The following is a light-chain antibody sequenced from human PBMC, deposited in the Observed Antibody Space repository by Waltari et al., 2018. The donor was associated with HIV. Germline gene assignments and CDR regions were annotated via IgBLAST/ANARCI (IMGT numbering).Light chain of an antibody. CDR1: QSVSSS. Sequence: EIVLTQSPATLSLSPGDRATLSCRASQSVSSSLAWYQQKPGQAPRLLIYDASGRTTGLPARFSGSGSGTDFTLTISSLEPEDFATYFCLQSFITPLTFGPGTKVDVK. CDR3: LQSFITPLT. V-gene: IGKV3-11*01. CDR2: DAS. J-gene: IGKJ3*01.